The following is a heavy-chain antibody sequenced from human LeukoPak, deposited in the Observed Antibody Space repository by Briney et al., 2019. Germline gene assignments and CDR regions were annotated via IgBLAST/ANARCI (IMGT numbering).Heavy chain of an antibody. CDR3: ARESDSRGYCSGGSCRPDAFDI. J-gene: IGHJ3*02. Sequence: ASVKVSCKASGGTFSCYAISWGRQAPGQGLEWMGGIIPIFGTANYAQKFQGRVTITTDESTSTAYMELRSLRSEDTAVYYCARESDSRGYCSGGSCRPDAFDIWGQGTMVTVSS. V-gene: IGHV1-69*05. CDR2: IIPIFGTA. D-gene: IGHD2-15*01. CDR1: GGTFSCYA.